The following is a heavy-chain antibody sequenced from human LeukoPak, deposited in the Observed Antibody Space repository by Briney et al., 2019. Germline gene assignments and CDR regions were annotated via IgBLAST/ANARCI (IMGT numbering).Heavy chain of an antibody. CDR2: INHSGST. J-gene: IGHJ4*02. D-gene: IGHD6-6*01. CDR3: ARAARRGFDY. CDR1: GGSFSGYY. V-gene: IGHV4-34*01. Sequence: PSETLSLTCAVYGGSFSGYYWSWIRQPPGKGLEWIGEINHSGSTNYNPSLKSRVTISVDTSKNQLSLKLSSVTAADTAVYYCARAARRGFDYWGQGTLVTVSS.